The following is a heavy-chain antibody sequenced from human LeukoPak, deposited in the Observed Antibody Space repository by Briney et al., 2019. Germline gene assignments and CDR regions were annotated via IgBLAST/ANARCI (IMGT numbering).Heavy chain of an antibody. CDR1: GGSFSGYY. J-gene: IGHJ4*02. CDR3: ARRQEYSYGLDY. D-gene: IGHD5-18*01. V-gene: IGHV4-34*01. CDR2: INHSGST. Sequence: NPSETLSLTCAVYGGSFSGYYWSWIRQPPGKGLEWIGEINHSGSTNYNPSLKSRVTISVDTSKNQFSLKLSSVTAADTAVYYCARRQEYSYGLDYWGQGTLVTVSS.